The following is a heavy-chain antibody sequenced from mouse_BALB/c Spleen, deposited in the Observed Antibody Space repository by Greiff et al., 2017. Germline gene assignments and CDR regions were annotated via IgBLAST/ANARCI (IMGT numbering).Heavy chain of an antibody. D-gene: IGHD2-4*01. J-gene: IGHJ3*01. CDR1: GYNFTSYW. CDR3: ARGYYDYDAWFAN. V-gene: IGHV1-55*01. CDR2: IYPGSGST. Sequence: QVQLQQPGAELVKPGTSVKLSCKASGYNFTSYWINWVKLRPGQGLEWIGDIYPGSGSTNYNEKFKSKATLTVDTSSSTAYMQLSSLASEDSALYYCARGYYDYDAWFANWGQGTLVTVSA.